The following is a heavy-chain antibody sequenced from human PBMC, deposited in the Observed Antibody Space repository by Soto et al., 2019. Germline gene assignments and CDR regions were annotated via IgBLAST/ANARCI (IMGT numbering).Heavy chain of an antibody. Sequence: QVQLQESGPGLVKPSQTLSLTCTVSGGSISSGGYSWNWIRQHPGKGLEWIGYIYYSGSTYYNPSLQSRVTISVDTSKNQFSLKLSSVTAADTAVYYCARNWAYGSGSYRFDYWGQGTLVTVSS. CDR3: ARNWAYGSGSYRFDY. CDR2: IYYSGST. CDR1: GGSISSGGYS. D-gene: IGHD3-10*01. V-gene: IGHV4-31*03. J-gene: IGHJ4*02.